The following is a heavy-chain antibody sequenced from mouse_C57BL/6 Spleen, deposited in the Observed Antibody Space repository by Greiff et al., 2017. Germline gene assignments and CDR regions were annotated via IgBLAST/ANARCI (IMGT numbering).Heavy chain of an antibody. CDR2: IDPSDSET. D-gene: IGHD2-4*01. CDR3: AREGHYDYGYYYAMDY. CDR1: GYTFTSYW. Sequence: QVQLQQPGAELVRPGSSVNLSCKASGYTFTSYWMHWVKQRPIQGLEWIGNIDPSDSETHYNQKFKDKATLTVDKSSSTAYMQLSSRTSEDSAVYYCAREGHYDYGYYYAMDYWGQGTSVTVSS. V-gene: IGHV1-52*01. J-gene: IGHJ4*01.